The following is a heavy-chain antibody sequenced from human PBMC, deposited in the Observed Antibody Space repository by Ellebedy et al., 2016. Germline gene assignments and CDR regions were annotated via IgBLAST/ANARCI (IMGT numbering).Heavy chain of an antibody. V-gene: IGHV4-4*02. CDR1: GGSISSSNW. Sequence: SETLSLTCAVSGGSISSSNWWSWVRQPPGKGLEWIGEIYHSGISNYNPSLKSRVTISVDKSKNHFSLKLNSVTAADTAVYYCARGDSGSYRRGFDIWGQGTMVTVSS. CDR2: IYHSGIS. D-gene: IGHD1-26*01. J-gene: IGHJ3*02. CDR3: ARGDSGSYRRGFDI.